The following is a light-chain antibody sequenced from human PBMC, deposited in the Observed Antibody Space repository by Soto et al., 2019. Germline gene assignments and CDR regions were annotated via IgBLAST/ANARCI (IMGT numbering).Light chain of an antibody. CDR3: QKYDSAPLT. V-gene: IGKV1-27*01. J-gene: IGKJ1*01. CDR2: GAS. CDR1: QGISNN. Sequence: DLQMTQSPSSLSASVGDRVTITCRASQGISNNLAWYQQKPGKVPRLLIYGASTLQSGVPSRFSGSGSGTDSTLTISSLQPEDVATYYCQKYDSAPLTFGQGTKVEFK.